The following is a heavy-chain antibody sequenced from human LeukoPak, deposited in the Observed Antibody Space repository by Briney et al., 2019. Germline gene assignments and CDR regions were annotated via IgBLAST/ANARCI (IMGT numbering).Heavy chain of an antibody. J-gene: IGHJ4*02. D-gene: IGHD6-13*01. CDR3: AKMIGRPAAATPFAY. CDR1: GFTFNNYA. Sequence: GGSLRLSCAASGFTFNNYAMSWVRQAPGKGLEWVSGISGSGGATYYADSVKGRFTISGDNSKNTLYLQMNSLRAEDTAVYYCAKMIGRPAAATPFAYWGRGTLVTVSS. CDR2: ISGSGGAT. V-gene: IGHV3-23*01.